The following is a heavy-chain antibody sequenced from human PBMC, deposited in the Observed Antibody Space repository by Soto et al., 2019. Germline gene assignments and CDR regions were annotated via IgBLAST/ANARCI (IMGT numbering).Heavy chain of an antibody. CDR1: GYTFTSYD. Sequence: QVQLVQSGAEVKKPGASVKVSCKASGYTFTSYDINWVRQATGQGLEWMGWMNPNSGNTGYAQKFPGRVTMTKNSPISTAYMELSSLRSEDSAVDYSARVWSIATRLGYWGQGTLVTVSS. D-gene: IGHD6-6*01. V-gene: IGHV1-8*01. CDR3: ARVWSIATRLGY. J-gene: IGHJ4*02. CDR2: MNPNSGNT.